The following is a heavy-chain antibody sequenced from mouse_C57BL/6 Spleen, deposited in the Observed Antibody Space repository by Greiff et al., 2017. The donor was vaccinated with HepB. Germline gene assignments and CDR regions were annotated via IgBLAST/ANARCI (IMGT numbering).Heavy chain of an antibody. CDR2: INYDGSST. CDR1: GFTFSDYY. CDR3: ARVRYYGSSFWFAY. D-gene: IGHD1-1*01. J-gene: IGHJ3*01. V-gene: IGHV5-16*01. Sequence: EVKVEESEGGLVQPGSSMKLSCTASGFTFSDYYMAWVRQVPEKGLEWVANINYDGSSTYYLDSLKSRFIISRDNAKNILYLQMSSLKSEDTATYYCARVRYYGSSFWFAYWGQGTLVTVSA.